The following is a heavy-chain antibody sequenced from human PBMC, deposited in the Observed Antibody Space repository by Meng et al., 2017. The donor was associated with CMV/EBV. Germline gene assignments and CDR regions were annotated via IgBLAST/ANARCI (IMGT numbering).Heavy chain of an antibody. V-gene: IGHV3-7*01. CDR3: ASTTGTVNY. Sequence: LKLSCAASGFTFSRYWMSWVRQAPGKGLEWVANIKQDGSEKYYVDSVKGRFTISRDNAKNSLYLQMNSLRAEDTAVYYCASTTGTVNYWGQGTLVTVSS. CDR1: GFTFSRYW. J-gene: IGHJ4*02. CDR2: IKQDGSEK. D-gene: IGHD1-1*01.